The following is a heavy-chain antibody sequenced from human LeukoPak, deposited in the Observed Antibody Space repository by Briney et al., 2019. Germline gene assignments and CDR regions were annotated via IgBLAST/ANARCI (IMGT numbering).Heavy chain of an antibody. CDR2: IYYSGST. D-gene: IGHD1-26*01. CDR3: ARALKLGKDAFDI. CDR1: GGSFSGYY. Sequence: SETLSLTCAVYGGSFSGYYWSWIRQPPGKGLEWIGYIYYSGSTNYNPSLKSRVTISVDTSKNQSSLKLSSVPAADTAVYYCARALKLGKDAFDIWGQGTMVTVSS. V-gene: IGHV4-59*01. J-gene: IGHJ3*02.